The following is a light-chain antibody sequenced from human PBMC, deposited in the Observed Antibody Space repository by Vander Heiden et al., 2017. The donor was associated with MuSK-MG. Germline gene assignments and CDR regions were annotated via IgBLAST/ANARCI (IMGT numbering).Light chain of an antibody. CDR3: GSHTGSNTWV. Sequence: QSALTQPASVSGSPGQSITISCTGTSSDVGGYNYVSWFQQHPGKVPKVLMSEVYNRPSGVSNRFSGSKSGNAASLTISGVQAEDEADYYCGSHTGSNTWVCGGGTKMTVL. CDR2: EVY. V-gene: IGLV2-14*01. J-gene: IGLJ3*02. CDR1: SSDVGGYNY.